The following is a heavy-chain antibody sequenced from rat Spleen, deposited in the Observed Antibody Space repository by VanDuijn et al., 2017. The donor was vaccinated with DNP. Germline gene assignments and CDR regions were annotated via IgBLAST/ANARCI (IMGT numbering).Heavy chain of an antibody. Sequence: EVQLVESGGGPVQPGRSLKLSCLASGFIFSNHWMTWIRQAPGKGLEWVASITNTGDNTYYSDSVKGRFTISRDNAKNTQYLQMDSLRSEDTATYYCARRGTVMSFDYWGQGVMVTVSS. D-gene: IGHD1-12*01. V-gene: IGHV5-31*01. CDR2: ITNTGDNT. J-gene: IGHJ2*01. CDR1: GFIFSNHW. CDR3: ARRGTVMSFDY.